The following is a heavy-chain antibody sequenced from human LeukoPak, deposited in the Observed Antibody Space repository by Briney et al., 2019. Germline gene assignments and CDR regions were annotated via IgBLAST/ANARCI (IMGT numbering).Heavy chain of an antibody. CDR1: GFTFSSYS. D-gene: IGHD3-3*01. Sequence: GGSLRLSCAASGFTFSSYSMNWVRQAPGKGLEWVSSISSSSSYIYYADSVKGRFTISRDNAKNSLYLQMNSLRAEDTAVYYCARERSYYDFWSGYSYPSAFDIWGQGTMVTVSS. CDR2: ISSSSSYI. J-gene: IGHJ3*02. V-gene: IGHV3-21*01. CDR3: ARERSYYDFWSGYSYPSAFDI.